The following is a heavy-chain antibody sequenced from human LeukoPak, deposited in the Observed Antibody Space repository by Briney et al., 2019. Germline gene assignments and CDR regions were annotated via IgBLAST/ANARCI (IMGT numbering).Heavy chain of an antibody. CDR1: GFTFFNYS. V-gene: IGHV3-33*06. CDR3: AKVVQYTASTGPGLDY. CDR2: IWYDGSYK. D-gene: IGHD6-13*01. J-gene: IGHJ4*02. Sequence: GESLKISCAASGFTFFNYSMHWIRQAPGKGLDWVAVIWYDGSYKYYADSVRGRFTISRDNSKNTLYLHMDSLRAEDTAIYYCAKVVQYTASTGPGLDYWRRGTLVTVSS.